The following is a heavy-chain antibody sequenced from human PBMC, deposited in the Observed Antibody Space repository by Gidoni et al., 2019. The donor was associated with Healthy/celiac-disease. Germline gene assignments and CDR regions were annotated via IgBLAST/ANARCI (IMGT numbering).Heavy chain of an antibody. D-gene: IGHD2-15*01. Sequence: QLQLQESGPGLVKTSETLSLTCTVSGGSLSSSSYYWGWIRQPPGKGLEWIGSIYYSGSTYYNPSLKSRVTISVDTSKNQFSLKLSSVTAADTAVYYCARRGYCSGGSCYTDDAFDIWGQGTMVTVSS. J-gene: IGHJ3*02. CDR2: IYYSGST. CDR1: GGSLSSSSYY. CDR3: ARRGYCSGGSCYTDDAFDI. V-gene: IGHV4-39*01.